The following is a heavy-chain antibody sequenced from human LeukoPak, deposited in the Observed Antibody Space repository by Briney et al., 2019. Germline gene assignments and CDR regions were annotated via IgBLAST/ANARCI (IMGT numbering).Heavy chain of an antibody. Sequence: ASVKVSCKASGGTFSSYAISWVRQAPGHGLEWMGRIIPILGIANYAQKFQGRVTITADKYTSTAYMELSSLRSEDTAVYYCARAWALLWFGDLSYFDYWGQGTLVTVSS. CDR3: ARAWALLWFGDLSYFDY. J-gene: IGHJ4*02. D-gene: IGHD3-10*01. CDR1: GGTFSSYA. V-gene: IGHV1-69*04. CDR2: IIPILGIA.